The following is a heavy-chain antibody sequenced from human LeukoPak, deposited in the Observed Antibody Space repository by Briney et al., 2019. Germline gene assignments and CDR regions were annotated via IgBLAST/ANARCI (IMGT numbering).Heavy chain of an antibody. V-gene: IGHV1-18*01. D-gene: IGHD3-3*01. Sequence: GASVKVSCKASGYTFTSYGISWVRQAPGQGLEWMGWISAYNGNTNYAQKLQGRVTITRNTSISTAYMELSSLRSEDTAVYYCARGSLYDFWSGYERKHFDYWGQGTLVTVSS. J-gene: IGHJ4*02. CDR2: ISAYNGNT. CDR3: ARGSLYDFWSGYERKHFDY. CDR1: GYTFTSYG.